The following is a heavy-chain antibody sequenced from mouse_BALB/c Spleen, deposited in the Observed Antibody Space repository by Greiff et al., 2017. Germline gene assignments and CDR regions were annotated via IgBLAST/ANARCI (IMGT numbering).Heavy chain of an antibody. CDR1: GFTFSDYY. Sequence: EVQLQESGGGLVKPGGSLKLSCAASGFTFSDYYMYWVHQTPEKRLEWVATISDGGSYTYYPDSVKGRFTISRDNAKNNLYLQMSSLKSEDTAMYYCARDYYGSSYGWFAYWGQGTLVTVSA. CDR2: ISDGGSYT. CDR3: ARDYYGSSYGWFAY. D-gene: IGHD1-1*01. J-gene: IGHJ3*01. V-gene: IGHV5-4*02.